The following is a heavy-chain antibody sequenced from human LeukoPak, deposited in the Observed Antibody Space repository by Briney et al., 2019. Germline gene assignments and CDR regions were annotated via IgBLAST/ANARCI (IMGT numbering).Heavy chain of an antibody. V-gene: IGHV3-23*01. CDR1: GLTFSTYA. J-gene: IGHJ4*02. D-gene: IGHD5-24*01. CDR2: ISGRGDTI. Sequence: GGSLSLSCAASGLTFSTYAMSWVRQAPGMGVEWVSAISGRGDTIFYADSVRGRFTVSRDNSKNTLYLQVNSLRAEDTAVYYCAKATLATTYFDSWGQGTLVTVSS. CDR3: AKATLATTYFDS.